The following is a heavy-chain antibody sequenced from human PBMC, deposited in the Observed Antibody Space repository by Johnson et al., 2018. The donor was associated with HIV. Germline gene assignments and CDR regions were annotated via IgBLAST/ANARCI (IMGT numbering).Heavy chain of an antibody. CDR3: AKWCFRELLPNAFDL. V-gene: IGHV3-15*01. CDR1: GFTFSNAW. D-gene: IGHD3-10*01. Sequence: VLLVESGGGLVKPGGSLRLSCAASGFTFSNAWMSWVRQAPGKGLEWVGRIKSKTDGWTTDYAAPVKGRFTISRDDSKNTLYLQMNSLKTEDTAVYYCAKWCFRELLPNAFDLWGQGTMVTFSS. CDR2: IKSKTDGWTT. J-gene: IGHJ3*01.